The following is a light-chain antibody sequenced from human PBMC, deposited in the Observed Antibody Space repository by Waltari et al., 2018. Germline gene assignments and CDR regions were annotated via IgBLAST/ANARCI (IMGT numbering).Light chain of an antibody. J-gene: IGKJ1*01. CDR2: GAS. V-gene: IGKV3-15*01. Sequence: EIVVTQSPATLSLSPGERATLSCMASENSNTNIAWYQQKPGQPPRLLISGASTRATDIPPRFSGSGSGTEFTLSISSLQSEDFAVYYCHQYKNWPPWTFGQGTKVEIK. CDR1: ENSNTN. CDR3: HQYKNWPPWT.